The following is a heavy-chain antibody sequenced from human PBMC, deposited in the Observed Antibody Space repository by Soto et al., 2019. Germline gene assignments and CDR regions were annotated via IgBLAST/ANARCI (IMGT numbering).Heavy chain of an antibody. D-gene: IGHD3-10*01. CDR2: IFYSGST. Sequence: SETLSLTCTVAGGSISPYCWSWIRQPPGKGLEWIGYIFYSGSTNYNPSLTSRVTISVDTSKNQFSLKLSSVTAADTAVYYCARGRYYGSGTPIKYFDLWGRGTLVPVSS. CDR3: ARGRYYGSGTPIKYFDL. V-gene: IGHV4-59*01. J-gene: IGHJ2*01. CDR1: GGSISPYC.